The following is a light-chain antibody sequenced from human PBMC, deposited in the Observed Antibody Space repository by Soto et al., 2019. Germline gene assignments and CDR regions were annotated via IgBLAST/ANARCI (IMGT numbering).Light chain of an antibody. Sequence: DIQLTQFPSTLSASIGDRVTITCRATQTIGSWLAWYQQKPGKAPKLLIYRASSLETGVPSRFSGSGSGTEFTLTISSLQPDDFASYYCPEYKSYSPYTFGQGTRREIK. V-gene: IGKV1-5*03. CDR3: PEYKSYSPYT. CDR1: QTIGSW. CDR2: RAS. J-gene: IGKJ2*01.